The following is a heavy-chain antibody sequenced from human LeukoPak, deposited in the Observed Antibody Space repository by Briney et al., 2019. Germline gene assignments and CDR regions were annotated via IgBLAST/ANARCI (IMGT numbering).Heavy chain of an antibody. V-gene: IGHV3-30*02. J-gene: IGHJ4*02. Sequence: PGGSLRLSCAASGFTFSSYGMHWVRQAPGKGLEWVAFIRYDGSNKYYADSVKGRFTISRDNAKNSLYLQMNSLRAEDTAVYYCARAARSITIFGVVNFDYWGQGTLVTVSS. D-gene: IGHD3-3*01. CDR2: IRYDGSNK. CDR3: ARAARSITIFGVVNFDY. CDR1: GFTFSSYG.